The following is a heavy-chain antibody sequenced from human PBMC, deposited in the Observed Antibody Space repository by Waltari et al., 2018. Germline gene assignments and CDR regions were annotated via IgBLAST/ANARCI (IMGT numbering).Heavy chain of an antibody. CDR2: CDREDGET. V-gene: IGHV1-24*01. CDR1: GYTLTELS. Sequence: QVQLVQSGAEVKKPGASVKVSCKVSGYTLTELSMYWVRQARGKRLGWMGACDREDGETIYAQKLKGRGTMTEDRSTDTAYMELSGLRCGDTAVYYCATAPCAGVAGDAFDVWGQGTMVTVSS. J-gene: IGHJ3*01. D-gene: IGHD2-21*01. CDR3: ATAPCAGVAGDAFDV.